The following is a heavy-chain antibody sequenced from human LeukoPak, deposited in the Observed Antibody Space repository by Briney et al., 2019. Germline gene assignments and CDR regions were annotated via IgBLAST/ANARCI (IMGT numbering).Heavy chain of an antibody. CDR2: IYSGGST. D-gene: IGHD1-26*01. CDR1: GFTVSSNY. V-gene: IGHV3-53*01. J-gene: IGHJ6*02. Sequence: GGSLRLSCAASGFTVSSNYMGWVRQAPGKGLEWVSVIYSGGSTYYADSVKGRFTISRDNSKNTLYLQMNSLRAEDTAVYYCARASGSYYYYGMDVWGQGTTVTVSS. CDR3: ARASGSYYYYGMDV.